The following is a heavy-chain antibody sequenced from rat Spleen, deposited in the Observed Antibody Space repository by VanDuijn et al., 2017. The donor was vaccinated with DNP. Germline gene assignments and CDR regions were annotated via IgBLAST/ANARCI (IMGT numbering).Heavy chain of an antibody. V-gene: IGHV5-31*01. J-gene: IGHJ3*01. Sequence: EVQLVESGGDLVQPGRSLKLSCVASGFTFNNYWMTWIRQVPGKGLEWIASISSGAGNPHYSDSVKGRFTISRDNAYSSLFLQMDSLRSEDTATYYCARHDYSALFAFWGQGTLVTVSS. CDR1: GFTFNNYW. CDR2: ISSGAGNP. CDR3: ARHDYSALFAF. D-gene: IGHD1-1*01.